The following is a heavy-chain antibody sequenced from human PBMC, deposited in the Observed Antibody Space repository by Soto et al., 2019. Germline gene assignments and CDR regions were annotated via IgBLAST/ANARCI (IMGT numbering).Heavy chain of an antibody. CDR3: ATSNLGYYYGMDI. CDR2: MYYSGNT. V-gene: IGHV4-39*01. CDR1: GGSISSSSYY. D-gene: IGHD3-16*01. J-gene: IGHJ6*02. Sequence: QLQLQESGPGLVKPSETLSLTCTVSGGSISSSSYYWGWIRQPPGKGLEWIGSMYYSGNTYYNPSLKSRVTISVDTSKNQFSLKLSSMTAADTAVYFCATSNLGYYYGMDIWGHGTTVTVSS.